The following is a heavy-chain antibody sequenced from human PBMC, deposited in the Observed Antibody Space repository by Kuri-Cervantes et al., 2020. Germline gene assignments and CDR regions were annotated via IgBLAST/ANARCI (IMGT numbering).Heavy chain of an antibody. CDR2: SYYSWSS. J-gene: IGHJ6*02. Sequence: SETLSLSCTVSGGSISSYCWSWIRHPPRKGLELIGYSYYSWSSNNNSSLKSRVTISVDMSKYQFSLKLTSVTAADTAADYCARDPAGSATLYGMDVWGQGSTVTVSS. CDR1: GGSISSYC. CDR3: ARDPAGSATLYGMDV. V-gene: IGHV4-59*12.